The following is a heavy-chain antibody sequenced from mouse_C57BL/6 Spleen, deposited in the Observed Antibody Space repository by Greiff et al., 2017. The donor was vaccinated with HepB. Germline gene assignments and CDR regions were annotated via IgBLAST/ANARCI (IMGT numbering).Heavy chain of an antibody. CDR1: GFTFSDFY. D-gene: IGHD2-1*01. CDR2: SRNKANDYTT. CDR3: ARDAWDGNYRYFDV. Sequence: EVKVVESGGGLVQSGRSLRLSCATSGFTFSDFYMEWVRQAPGKGLEWIAASRNKANDYTTEYSASVKGRFIVSRDTSQSILYLQMNALRAEDTAIYYCARDAWDGNYRYFDVWGTGTTVTVSS. J-gene: IGHJ1*03. V-gene: IGHV7-1*01.